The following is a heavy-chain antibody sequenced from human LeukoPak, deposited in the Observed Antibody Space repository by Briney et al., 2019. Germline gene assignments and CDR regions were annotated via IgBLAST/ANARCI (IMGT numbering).Heavy chain of an antibody. CDR1: GFTFSSYA. J-gene: IGHJ4*02. V-gene: IGHV3-23*01. CDR3: AKSEAAACTYLSDY. Sequence: GGSLRLSCTASGFTFSSYAMSWVRQAPGKGLERVSAISGSGGSTYCADSVKGRFTISRDNSKNTLYLQMNSLRAEDTAVYYCAKSEAAACTYLSDYWGQGTLVTVPS. CDR2: ISGSGGST. D-gene: IGHD6-13*01.